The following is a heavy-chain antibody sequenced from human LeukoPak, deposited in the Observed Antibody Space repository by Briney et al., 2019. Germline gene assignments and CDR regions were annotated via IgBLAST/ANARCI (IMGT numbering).Heavy chain of an antibody. D-gene: IGHD3/OR15-3a*01. V-gene: IGHV4-34*01. Sequence: SETLSLTCAVYGESFSGYYWRWIRQPPGKGLEWIGEITHSGSTNYNPSLRSRVTISVDTSKKQFSLNLSSVTAADTAVYYCARRGLGRPDYWGQGTLVTVSS. CDR2: ITHSGST. CDR1: GESFSGYY. CDR3: ARRGLGRPDY. J-gene: IGHJ4*02.